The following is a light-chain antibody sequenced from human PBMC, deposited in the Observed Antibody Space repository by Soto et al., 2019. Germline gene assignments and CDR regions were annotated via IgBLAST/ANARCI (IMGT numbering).Light chain of an antibody. CDR3: QHLNTYPPWT. Sequence: DLQLTQSPSFLSASVGERVTITCRASQGIRNYLAWYQQKPGKAPKLLIYAASSLQSGVPSRFXGTGPGTEYTITISSLQPEDFADYFCQHLNTYPPWTFGQGTKVEIK. V-gene: IGKV1-9*01. J-gene: IGKJ1*01. CDR1: QGIRNY. CDR2: AAS.